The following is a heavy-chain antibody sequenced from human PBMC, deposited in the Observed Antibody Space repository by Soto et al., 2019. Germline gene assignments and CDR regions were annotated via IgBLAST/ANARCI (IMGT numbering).Heavy chain of an antibody. J-gene: IGHJ6*03. D-gene: IGHD3-10*01. CDR2: TYYRSKWYN. V-gene: IGHV6-1*01. Sequence: PSQTLSLTCAISGDSVSSNSAAWNWIRQSPSRGLEWLGRTYYRSKWYNDYAVSVKSRITINPDTSKNQFSLQLNSVTPEDTAVYYCAREGKRGLWFGELLSPPRHRGVYYYYMDVWGKGTTVTVSS. CDR3: AREGKRGLWFGELLSPPRHRGVYYYYMDV. CDR1: GDSVSSNSAA.